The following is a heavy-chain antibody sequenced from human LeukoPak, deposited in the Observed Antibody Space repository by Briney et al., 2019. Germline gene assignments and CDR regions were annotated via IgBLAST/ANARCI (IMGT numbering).Heavy chain of an antibody. J-gene: IGHJ4*02. CDR3: AWGDSGYGIFDY. D-gene: IGHD5-12*01. Sequence: KSSETLSLTCTVSGGSISSSSYYWGWIRQPPGKGLEWIGSIYYSGSTYYNPSLKSRVTISVDTSKNQFSLKLSSVTAADTAVYYCAWGDSGYGIFDYWGQGTLVTVSS. V-gene: IGHV4-39*07. CDR2: IYYSGST. CDR1: GGSISSSSYY.